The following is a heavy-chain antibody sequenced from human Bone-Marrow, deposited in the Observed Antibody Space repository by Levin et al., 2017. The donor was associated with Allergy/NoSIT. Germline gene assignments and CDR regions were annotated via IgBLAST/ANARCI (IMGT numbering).Heavy chain of an antibody. D-gene: IGHD4-23*01. V-gene: IGHV3-11*01. CDR3: ARDITVVTAPDAFDI. CDR2: ISSSGSTI. J-gene: IGHJ3*02. Sequence: GSLRLSCAASGFTFSDYYMSWIRQAPGKGLEWVSYISSSGSTIYYADSVKGRFTISRDNAKNSLYLQMNSLRAEDTAVYYCARDITVVTAPDAFDIWGQGTMVTVSS. CDR1: GFTFSDYY.